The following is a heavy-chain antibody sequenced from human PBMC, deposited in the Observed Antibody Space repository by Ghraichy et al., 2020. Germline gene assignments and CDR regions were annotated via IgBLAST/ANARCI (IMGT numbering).Heavy chain of an antibody. J-gene: IGHJ3*02. V-gene: IGHV6-1*01. CDR3: ARDRPRYSSSWYADGFDI. Sequence: SQTLSLTCAISGDSVSSNSAAWNWIRQSPSRGLEWLGRTYYRSKWYNDYAVSVKSRVTINPDTSKNQFSLQLNVVTPEDTAVYYCARDRPRYSSSWYADGFDIWGQGTMVTVSS. CDR1: GDSVSSNSAA. D-gene: IGHD6-13*01. CDR2: TYYRSKWYN.